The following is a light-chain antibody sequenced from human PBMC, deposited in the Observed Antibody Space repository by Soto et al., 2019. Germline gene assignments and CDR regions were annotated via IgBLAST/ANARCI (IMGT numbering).Light chain of an antibody. Sequence: QSALTQPASVSGSPGQSITISCTGTSSDVGGYKYVSWYQQHPDKAPKLIIFEVSNRPSGVPDRFSGSKSGTSASLAISGLQSEDEATYYCATWDDGLSGWLFGGGTKVTVL. J-gene: IGLJ3*02. CDR2: EVS. V-gene: IGLV2-14*01. CDR1: SSDVGGYKY. CDR3: ATWDDGLSGWL.